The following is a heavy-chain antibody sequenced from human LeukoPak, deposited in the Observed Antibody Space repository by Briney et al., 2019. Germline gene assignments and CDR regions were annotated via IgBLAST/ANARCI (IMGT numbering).Heavy chain of an antibody. CDR1: GGSFSGYY. V-gene: IGHV4-34*01. Sequence: SETLSLTCAVYGGSFSGYYWSWIRQPPGKGLEWIGEINHSGSTNYNPSLKSRVTISVDTSKNQFSLKLSSVTAADTAVYYCARITSVVAATPPDYWGQGTLVTVSS. J-gene: IGHJ4*02. D-gene: IGHD2-15*01. CDR2: INHSGST. CDR3: ARITSVVAATPPDY.